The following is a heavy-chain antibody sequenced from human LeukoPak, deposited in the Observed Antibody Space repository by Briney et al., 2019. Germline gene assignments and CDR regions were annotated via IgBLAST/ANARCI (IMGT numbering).Heavy chain of an antibody. V-gene: IGHV3-21*01. Sequence: GGSLRLSCAASGFTFSSYSMNWVRQAPGKGLEWVSSISSSSSYIYYADSVKGRFTISRDNAKNSLYLQMNSLRAEDTAVYYCARDSGGLGAGPIYYYYGMDVWGQGTTVTVSS. CDR1: GFTFSSYS. D-gene: IGHD4/OR15-4a*01. J-gene: IGHJ6*02. CDR2: ISSSSSYI. CDR3: ARDSGGLGAGPIYYYYGMDV.